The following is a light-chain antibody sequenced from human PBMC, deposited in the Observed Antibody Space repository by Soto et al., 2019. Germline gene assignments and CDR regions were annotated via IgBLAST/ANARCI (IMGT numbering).Light chain of an antibody. J-gene: IGLJ2*01. CDR2: DTS. CDR3: LILHGDARV. Sequence: QSVVTQEPSLTVSPGGTVTLTCGSSTGAVTSGHYPYWFQQKPGQVPMTLIYDTSNKHSWTPARFSGSLLGGKAALTLSGAQPEDEADYYCLILHGDARVFGGVTKVTVL. CDR1: TGAVTSGHY. V-gene: IGLV7-46*01.